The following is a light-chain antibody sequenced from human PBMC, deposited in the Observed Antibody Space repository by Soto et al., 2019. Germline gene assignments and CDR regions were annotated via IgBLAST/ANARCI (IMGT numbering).Light chain of an antibody. Sequence: DIQMTQSPSTLSASVGDRVSLTCRASQTISYWLAWYQQKPGKAPKLLIQKASVLESGVPSRFSGTGSGTEFTLTITSLQSDDFATYHCQQYNTFPYTFGQGTKLQI. CDR1: QTISYW. J-gene: IGKJ2*01. CDR3: QQYNTFPYT. CDR2: KAS. V-gene: IGKV1-5*03.